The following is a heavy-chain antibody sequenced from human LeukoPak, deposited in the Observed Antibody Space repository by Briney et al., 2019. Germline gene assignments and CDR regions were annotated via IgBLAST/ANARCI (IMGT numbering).Heavy chain of an antibody. CDR1: RFTFSSHW. CDR2: IKQDGSEK. J-gene: IGHJ3*02. D-gene: IGHD3-10*01. V-gene: IGHV3-7*01. Sequence: GGSLRLSFAASRFTFSSHWISTVRQAPARVLELVANIKQDGSEKYYVDSVKGRFTISRDNAKNSLYLQMNSLRAEDTAVYYCARDTMVDAFDIWGQGTMVTVSS. CDR3: ARDTMVDAFDI.